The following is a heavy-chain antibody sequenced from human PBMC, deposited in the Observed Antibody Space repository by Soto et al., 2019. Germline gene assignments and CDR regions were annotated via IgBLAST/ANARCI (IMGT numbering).Heavy chain of an antibody. J-gene: IGHJ4*02. CDR2: IRRHTRVP. V-gene: IGHV3-48*01. D-gene: IGHD3-10*01. CDR1: GLTLSTSS. CDR3: GKVADRSYYTVVR. Sequence: EVQLVESGGMLVQPGGSLRLSCPASGLTLSTSSMNWVRQAPGKAQEWIPYIRRHTRVPAYADSVKGRFTISRDSAKHSLYLQMACLRLESTAVYYCGKVADRSYYTVVRWGQGTGVTVSS.